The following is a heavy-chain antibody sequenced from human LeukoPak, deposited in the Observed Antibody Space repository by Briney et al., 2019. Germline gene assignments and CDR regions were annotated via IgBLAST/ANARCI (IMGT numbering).Heavy chain of an antibody. Sequence: GESLKISCKGSGFTFTSYWIGWVRQMPGKGLEWMGIIYPDDSDTRYSPSFQGQVTISADKSTSTAYLQWSSLKASDTAMYYCVRQEAAAVFWFDPSGQGTLVTVSS. CDR3: VRQEAAAVFWFDP. D-gene: IGHD6-13*01. J-gene: IGHJ5*02. CDR1: GFTFTSYW. CDR2: IYPDDSDT. V-gene: IGHV5-51*01.